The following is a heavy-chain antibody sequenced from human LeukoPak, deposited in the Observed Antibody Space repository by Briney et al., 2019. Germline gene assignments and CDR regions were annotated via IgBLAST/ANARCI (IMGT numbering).Heavy chain of an antibody. CDR3: ARGPYCSSTSCLGYYYYYYGMDV. V-gene: IGHV3-53*01. J-gene: IGHJ6*02. CDR2: IYSGGST. CDR1: GFTVSSNY. Sequence: AGGSLRLSCAASGFTVSSNYMSWVRQAPGKGLEWVSVIYSGGSTYYADSVKGRFTISRDNAKNTLYLQMNSLRAEDTAVYYCARGPYCSSTSCLGYYYYYYGMDVWGQGTTVTVSS. D-gene: IGHD2-2*01.